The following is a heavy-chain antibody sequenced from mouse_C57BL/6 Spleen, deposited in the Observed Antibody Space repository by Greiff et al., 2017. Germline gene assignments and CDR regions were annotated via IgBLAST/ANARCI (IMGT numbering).Heavy chain of an antibody. D-gene: IGHD2-2*01. CDR1: GFSLTSYG. J-gene: IGHJ4*01. Sequence: VQVVESGPGLVQPSQSLSITCTVSGFSLTSYGVHWVRQSPGKGLEWLGVIWSGGSTDYNAAFISRLSISKDNSKSQVFFKMNSLQADDTAIYYCARYGTMVTTGYAMDYWGQGTSVTVSS. CDR2: IWSGGST. CDR3: ARYGTMVTTGYAMDY. V-gene: IGHV2-2*01.